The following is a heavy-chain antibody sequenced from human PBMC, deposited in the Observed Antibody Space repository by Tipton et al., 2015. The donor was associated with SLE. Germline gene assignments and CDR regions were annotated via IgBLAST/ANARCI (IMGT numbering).Heavy chain of an antibody. CDR3: AKGGIVARDAFDI. D-gene: IGHD6-13*01. Sequence: SLRLSCAASGFTFSSYWMSWVRQAPGKGLEWVANIKQDGSEKYYVDSVKGRFTISRDNAKNSLYPQMNSLRAEDTAVYYCAKGGIVARDAFDIWGQGTMVTVSS. V-gene: IGHV3-7*01. CDR2: IKQDGSEK. J-gene: IGHJ3*02. CDR1: GFTFSSYW.